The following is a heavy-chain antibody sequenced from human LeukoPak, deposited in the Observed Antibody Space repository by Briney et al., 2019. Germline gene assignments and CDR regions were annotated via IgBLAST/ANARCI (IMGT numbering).Heavy chain of an antibody. J-gene: IGHJ3*02. D-gene: IGHD2-15*01. CDR3: AKHKVVRYCSGGSCSHGAFDI. CDR1: GGSISSYY. CDR2: IYYSGST. V-gene: IGHV4-59*08. Sequence: SETLSLTCTVSGGSISSYYWSWIRQPPGKGLEWIGYIYYSGSTNYNPSLKSRVTISVDTSKNQFSLKLSSVTAAGTAVYYCAKHKVVRYCSGGSCSHGAFDIWGQGTMVTVSS.